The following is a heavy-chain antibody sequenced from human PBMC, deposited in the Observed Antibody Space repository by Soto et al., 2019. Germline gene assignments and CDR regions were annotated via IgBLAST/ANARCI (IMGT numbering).Heavy chain of an antibody. V-gene: IGHV1-8*01. J-gene: IGHJ1*01. CDR2: VNPNSGET. CDR1: GHSLNKYD. D-gene: IGHD2-8*02. CDR3: SDTGGL. Sequence: ASVKVSCKASGHSLNKYDINWVRQAPGQGLEWMGWVNPNSGETGFAQKFQGRITMTRNTSINTVYMELRSLRSDDTAVYFCSDTGGLWGQGTLVTVSS.